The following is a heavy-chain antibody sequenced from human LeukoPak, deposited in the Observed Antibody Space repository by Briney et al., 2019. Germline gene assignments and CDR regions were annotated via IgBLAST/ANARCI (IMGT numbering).Heavy chain of an antibody. Sequence: ASVKVSCKASGYTFTSYYMHWVRQAPGQGLEWMGIINPSGGSISYAQKFQGRVTMTRDTSTSTVYMELSSLRSEDTAVYYCATTGRSGDFWSGYSLYYFDYWGQGTLVTVSS. CDR2: INPSGGSI. CDR3: ATTGRSGDFWSGYSLYYFDY. CDR1: GYTFTSYY. D-gene: IGHD3-3*01. V-gene: IGHV1-46*01. J-gene: IGHJ4*02.